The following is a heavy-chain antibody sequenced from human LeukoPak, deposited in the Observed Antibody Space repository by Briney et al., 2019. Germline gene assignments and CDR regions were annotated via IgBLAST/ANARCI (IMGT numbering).Heavy chain of an antibody. CDR1: GFTFSSYS. J-gene: IGHJ6*02. D-gene: IGHD2-15*01. V-gene: IGHV3-48*02. CDR2: ISSSSTTI. Sequence: GGSLRLSCAASGFTFSSYSMNWVRQAPGKGLEWVSYISSSSTTIYYADSVKGRFTISRDNAKNSLFLQMNSLRDEDTAVYYCARVGCTGGSCLAYNYYAMDVWGQGATVTVSS. CDR3: ARVGCTGGSCLAYNYYAMDV.